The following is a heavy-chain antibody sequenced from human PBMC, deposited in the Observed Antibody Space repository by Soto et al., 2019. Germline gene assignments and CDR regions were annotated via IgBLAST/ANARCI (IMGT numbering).Heavy chain of an antibody. J-gene: IGHJ4*02. CDR2: IRNKRNSYTT. Sequence: EVQLVESGGGLVQPGGSLRLSCAASGFTFSDHYMDWVRQAPGKGLEWVGRIRNKRNSYTTEYAASVKGIFTISRDDSQNSLYMQMNSLKTEDTAVYWCANSLGGNGHWGQGTLVTVSS. V-gene: IGHV3-72*01. CDR1: GFTFSDHY. CDR3: ANSLGGNGH. D-gene: IGHD2-15*01.